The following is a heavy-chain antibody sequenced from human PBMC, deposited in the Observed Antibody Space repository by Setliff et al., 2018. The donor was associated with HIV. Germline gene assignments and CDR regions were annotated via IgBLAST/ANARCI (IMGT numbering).Heavy chain of an antibody. CDR2: INTSGST. CDR3: ARDPNTGWYYLDF. Sequence: SETLSLTCTVSGGSVSNYYWTWIRQSAGKGLEWIGHINTSGSTKYNPSLKSRLTMSVDSSGNQFSLTLTSVTAADTAVYYCARDPNTGWYYLDFWGPGALVTVPQ. D-gene: IGHD6-19*01. V-gene: IGHV4-4*07. CDR1: GGSVSNYY. J-gene: IGHJ4*02.